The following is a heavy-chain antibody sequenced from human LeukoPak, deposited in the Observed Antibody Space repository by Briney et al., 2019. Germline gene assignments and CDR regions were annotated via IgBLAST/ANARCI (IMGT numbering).Heavy chain of an antibody. V-gene: IGHV3-30-3*02. Sequence: PGRSLRLSCAASGFTFSNYDIHWVRQAPGKGLEWVAVISYDGSKHYADSVKGRFTISRDNSKNTLYLLMNSLRAEDTAMYYCAKWTEIGDSGLDAFDIRGPGTMVTVSS. CDR2: ISYDGSK. J-gene: IGHJ3*02. CDR1: GFTFSNYD. D-gene: IGHD2-21*01. CDR3: AKWTEIGDSGLDAFDI.